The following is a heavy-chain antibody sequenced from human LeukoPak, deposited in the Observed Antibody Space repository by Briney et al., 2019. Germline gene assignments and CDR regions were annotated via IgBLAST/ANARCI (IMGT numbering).Heavy chain of an antibody. D-gene: IGHD2-15*01. Sequence: GGSLRLSCAASGFTFNRYNMNWVRRAPGKGLEWVSFIYSGGNTHYSDSVKGRFTISRDNSKNTLYLQMNSLRAKDTAIYYCARRAGEYSHPYDYWGQGTLVTVSS. CDR2: IYSGGNT. J-gene: IGHJ4*02. V-gene: IGHV3-53*01. CDR3: ARRAGEYSHPYDY. CDR1: GFTFNRYN.